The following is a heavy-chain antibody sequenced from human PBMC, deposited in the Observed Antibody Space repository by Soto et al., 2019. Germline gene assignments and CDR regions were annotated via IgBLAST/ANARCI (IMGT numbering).Heavy chain of an antibody. CDR2: ISTNGGST. D-gene: IGHD2-2*01. J-gene: IGHJ5*02. CDR3: ARVDPPATS. CDR1: GFTFSSYA. V-gene: IGHV3-64*04. Sequence: PGGSLRLSCSASGFTFSSYAMHWVRQAPGKGLEYVSSISTNGGSTHYADSVKGRFTISRDNAKNSLYLQMNSLRAEDTAMYYCARVDPPATSWGRGTLVTVSS.